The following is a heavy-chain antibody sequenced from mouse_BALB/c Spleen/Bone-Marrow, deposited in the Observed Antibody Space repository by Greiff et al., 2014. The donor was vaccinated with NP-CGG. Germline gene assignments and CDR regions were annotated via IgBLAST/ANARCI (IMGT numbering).Heavy chain of an antibody. CDR3: ARRSAVRQVYYFDY. D-gene: IGHD1-2*01. V-gene: IGHV3-1*02. CDR1: GYDITSGYT. CDR2: IPYSGST. Sequence: EVQLQQSGPDLVNPFESLSFTCTVPGYDITSGYTWRWIRKFQGNKLEWRGYIPYSGSTNYNPSLKSRISSTRDTSKNQSFLQLNSVTTEDTATYYCARRSAVRQVYYFDYWGQGTSVTVSS. J-gene: IGHJ2*02.